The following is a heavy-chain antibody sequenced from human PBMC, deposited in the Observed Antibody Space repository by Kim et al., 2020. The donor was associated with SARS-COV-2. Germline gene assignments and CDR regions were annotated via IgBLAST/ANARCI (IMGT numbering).Heavy chain of an antibody. D-gene: IGHD3-22*01. Sequence: SETLSLTCTVSGGSISSSSYYWGWIRQPPGKGLEWIGSIYYSGSTYYNPSLKSRVTISVDTSKNQFSLKLSSVTAADTAVYYCARGGITMIVVVSVNDAFDIWGQGTMVTVSS. CDR3: ARGGITMIVVVSVNDAFDI. CDR2: IYYSGST. CDR1: GGSISSSSYY. J-gene: IGHJ3*02. V-gene: IGHV4-39*01.